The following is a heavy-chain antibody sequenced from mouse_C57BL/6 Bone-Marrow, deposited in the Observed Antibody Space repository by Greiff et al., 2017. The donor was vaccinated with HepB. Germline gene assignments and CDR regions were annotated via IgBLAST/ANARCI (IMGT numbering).Heavy chain of an antibody. Sequence: QVPLHQSGAELVRPGASVKLSCKASGYTFTDYYINWVKQRPGQGLEWIARIYPGSGNTYYNEKFKGKATLTADKSSSTAYMQLSSLTSEDSAVYFCARERYSNSWFAYWGQGALVTASA. J-gene: IGHJ3*01. V-gene: IGHV1-76*01. CDR2: IYPGSGNT. CDR1: GYTFTDYY. CDR3: ARERYSNSWFAY. D-gene: IGHD2-5*01.